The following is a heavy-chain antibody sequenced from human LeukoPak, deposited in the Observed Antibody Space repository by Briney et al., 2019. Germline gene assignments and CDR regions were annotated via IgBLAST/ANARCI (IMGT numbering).Heavy chain of an antibody. V-gene: IGHV3-48*03. CDR3: ARGKMGWLQPSGDAFDI. J-gene: IGHJ3*02. CDR2: ISSSGSTM. D-gene: IGHD5-24*01. CDR1: GFTFSSYE. Sequence: GGSLRLSCAASGFTFSSYEMNWVRQAPGKGLEWVSYISSSGSTMYYADSVKGRFTISRDNAKNSLYLQMNSLRAEDTAVYYCARGKMGWLQPSGDAFDIWGQGTMVTVPS.